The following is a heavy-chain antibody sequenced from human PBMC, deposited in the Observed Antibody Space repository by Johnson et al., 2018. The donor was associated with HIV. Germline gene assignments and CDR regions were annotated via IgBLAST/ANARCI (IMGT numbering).Heavy chain of an antibody. CDR3: ARGPGGFGAFEI. CDR2: IRFDGSNK. V-gene: IGHV3-30*02. Sequence: VQLVESGGGVVQPGGSLRLSCSASGFTFSSYGMRWLRQAPGTGLEWVAFIRFDGSNKYYTDSVMGRFTISRDNSKNTLYLQMNSLRAEDTAVYYCARGPGGFGAFEIWGQGTMVTVSS. D-gene: IGHD2-8*02. J-gene: IGHJ3*02. CDR1: GFTFSSYG.